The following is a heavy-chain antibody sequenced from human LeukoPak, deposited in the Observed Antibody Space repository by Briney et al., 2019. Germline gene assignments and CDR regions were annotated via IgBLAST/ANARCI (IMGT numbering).Heavy chain of an antibody. J-gene: IGHJ3*02. Sequence: AASVKVSCKASGGTFSSYTISWVRQAPGQGLEWMGRIIPILGIANYAQKFQGRVTITADKSTSTAYMELSSLRSDDTAVYYCARDGGDDDAFDIWGQGTMVTVSS. V-gene: IGHV1-69*04. CDR3: ARDGGDDDAFDI. CDR2: IIPILGIA. D-gene: IGHD2-21*02. CDR1: GGTFSSYT.